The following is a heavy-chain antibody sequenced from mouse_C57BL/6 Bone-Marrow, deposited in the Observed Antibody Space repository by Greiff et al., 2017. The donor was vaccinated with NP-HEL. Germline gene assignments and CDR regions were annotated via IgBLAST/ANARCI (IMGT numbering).Heavy chain of an antibody. V-gene: IGHV5-15*01. CDR2: ISNLAYSI. Sequence: EVMLVESGGGLVQPGGSLKLSCAASGFTFSDYGMAWVRQAPRKGPEWVAFISNLAYSIYYADTVTGRFTMSRENAKKTLYLERSSLRSEDTAMYYCARHPSRGRGFDYWGQGTTLTVSS. J-gene: IGHJ2*01. CDR3: ARHPSRGRGFDY. CDR1: GFTFSDYG.